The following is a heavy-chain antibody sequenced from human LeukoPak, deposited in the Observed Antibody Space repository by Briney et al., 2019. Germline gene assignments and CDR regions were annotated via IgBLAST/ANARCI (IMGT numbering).Heavy chain of an antibody. CDR3: ARGGASSRYFGY. Sequence: PSETLSLTCTVSGGSISSSSYYWGWIRQPPGKGLEWIGSIYYSGSTYYNPSLKSRVTISVDTSKSQFSLNLNSVTAADTAVYFCARGGASSRYFGYWGQGTLVTVSS. CDR1: GGSISSSSYY. CDR2: IYYSGST. D-gene: IGHD1-26*01. J-gene: IGHJ4*02. V-gene: IGHV4-39*07.